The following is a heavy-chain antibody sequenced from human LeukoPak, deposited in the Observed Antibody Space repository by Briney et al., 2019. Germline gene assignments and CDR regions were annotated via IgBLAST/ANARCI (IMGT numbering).Heavy chain of an antibody. Sequence: GGSLRLSCAASGFTFSSNYMSWVRQAPGKGLEWVSVIYSGGSTYYADSVKGRFTISRDNSKNTLYLQMNSLRAEDTAVYYCAREGNGSGPEDYYYGMDVWGQGTTVTVSS. V-gene: IGHV3-53*01. CDR1: GFTFSSNY. D-gene: IGHD3-10*01. J-gene: IGHJ6*02. CDR2: IYSGGST. CDR3: AREGNGSGPEDYYYGMDV.